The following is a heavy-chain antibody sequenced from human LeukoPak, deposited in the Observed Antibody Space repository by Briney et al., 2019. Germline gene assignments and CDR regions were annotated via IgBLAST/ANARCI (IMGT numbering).Heavy chain of an antibody. V-gene: IGHV3-30*18. CDR2: ISYDGSSK. CDR3: AKDGNYYGSGSYLGWYFDL. D-gene: IGHD3-10*01. J-gene: IGHJ2*01. CDR1: GFTFSRYG. Sequence: GGSLRLSCAASGFTFSRYGMHWVRQAPGKGLEWVAVISYDGSSKYYADAVKGRFTISRDNSKNTLYLQMNSLRAEDTAVYYCAKDGNYYGSGSYLGWYFDLWGRGTLVTVSS.